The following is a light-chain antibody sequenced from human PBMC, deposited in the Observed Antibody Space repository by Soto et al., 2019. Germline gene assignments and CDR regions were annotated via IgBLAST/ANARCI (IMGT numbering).Light chain of an antibody. CDR2: AAS. CDR1: QSISDF. Sequence: DIQMTQSPYSLSASVGDRVTITCRASQSISDFLNWYQQKPGKAPKLLIYAASTLQSGVPSRFSGSGSGTDFTLTISSLEPEDFATYYCQQTDSSPRTFGQGTKVDI. J-gene: IGKJ1*01. CDR3: QQTDSSPRT. V-gene: IGKV1-39*01.